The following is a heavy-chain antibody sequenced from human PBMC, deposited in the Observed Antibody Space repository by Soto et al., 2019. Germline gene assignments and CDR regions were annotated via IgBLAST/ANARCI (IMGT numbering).Heavy chain of an antibody. Sequence: GESLKISCKGSGYSFTSYWISWVRQMPGKGLEWMGRIDPSDSYTNYSPSFQGHVTISADKSISTAYLQWSSLKASDTAMYYCARYCSGGSCFNYYYYGMDVWGQGTTVTVS. D-gene: IGHD2-15*01. CDR2: IDPSDSYT. V-gene: IGHV5-10-1*01. J-gene: IGHJ6*02. CDR1: GYSFTSYW. CDR3: ARYCSGGSCFNYYYYGMDV.